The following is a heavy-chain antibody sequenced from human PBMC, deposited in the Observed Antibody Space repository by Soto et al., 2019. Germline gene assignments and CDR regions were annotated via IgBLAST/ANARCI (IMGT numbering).Heavy chain of an antibody. J-gene: IGHJ4*02. V-gene: IGHV1-18*01. CDR3: AGDQAMGQFDY. CDR2: INAYNGNR. Sequence: QVQLVQSGAEVKKPGASVKVSCKASGYTFTSDGISWVRQAPGQGLEWMGWINAYNGNRKYAQKLRGVVTMTTDSSTSTAYMERRSMGSDGAAVYCCAGDQAMGQFDYWGLGTVVTVSS. CDR1: GYTFTSDG. D-gene: IGHD5-18*01.